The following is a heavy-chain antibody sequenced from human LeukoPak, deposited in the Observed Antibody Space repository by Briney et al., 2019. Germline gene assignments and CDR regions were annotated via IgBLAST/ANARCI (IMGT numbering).Heavy chain of an antibody. Sequence: PGRSLRLSCAASGFTFSSYGMHWVRQAPGKGLEWVAVISYDGSNKYYADSVKGRFTISRDNSKNTLYLQMNSLRAEDTAVYYCAKDGRVVVPAAISPIGWFDPWGQGTLVTVSS. CDR1: GFTFSSYG. J-gene: IGHJ5*02. CDR2: ISYDGSNK. V-gene: IGHV3-30*18. CDR3: AKDGRVVVPAAISPIGWFDP. D-gene: IGHD2-2*01.